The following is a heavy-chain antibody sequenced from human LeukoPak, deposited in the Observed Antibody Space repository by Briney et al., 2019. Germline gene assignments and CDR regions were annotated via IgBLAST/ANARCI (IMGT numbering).Heavy chain of an antibody. D-gene: IGHD2-21*01. CDR1: GGXISSYF. CDR2: IYHTGST. Sequence: PSETLSLTCTVSGGXISSYFCSWIRQPPGKGLEWIGYIYHTGSTDYNPSLKSRITMPVDTSKDQISLRLSSVAAADTAVYFCARRIPGFSFDSWGQGALVTVSS. J-gene: IGHJ4*02. V-gene: IGHV4-59*04. CDR3: ARRIPGFSFDS.